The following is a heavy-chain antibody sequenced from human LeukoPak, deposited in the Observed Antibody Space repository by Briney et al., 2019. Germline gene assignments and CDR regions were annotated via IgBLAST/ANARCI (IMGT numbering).Heavy chain of an antibody. J-gene: IGHJ4*02. CDR2: INPNSGGT. V-gene: IGHV1-2*02. CDR3: AREALKCSSTSCYFPDY. D-gene: IGHD2-2*01. Sequence: ASVKVSCKASGYTFTGYYMHWVRQAPGQGLEWMGWINPNSGGTNYAQKFQGRVTMTRDTSISTAYMELSRLRSDDTAVYYCAREALKCSSTSCYFPDYWGQGTLVTVSS. CDR1: GYTFTGYY.